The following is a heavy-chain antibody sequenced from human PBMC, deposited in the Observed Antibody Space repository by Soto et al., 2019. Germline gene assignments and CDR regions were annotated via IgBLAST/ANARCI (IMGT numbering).Heavy chain of an antibody. CDR3: ARIAASGRGWDV. D-gene: IGHD6-13*01. Sequence: EVQLVESGGGLVQPGGSLRLSCVDSGFTFSSYWMSWVRQAPVKGLEWVGKIKQDGSEENYADSVKGRFTISRDNAKNSMYLPMNSLRVEDTAVYYCARIAASGRGWDVWGQGTTVVVSS. CDR2: IKQDGSEE. V-gene: IGHV3-7*01. J-gene: IGHJ6*02. CDR1: GFTFSSYW.